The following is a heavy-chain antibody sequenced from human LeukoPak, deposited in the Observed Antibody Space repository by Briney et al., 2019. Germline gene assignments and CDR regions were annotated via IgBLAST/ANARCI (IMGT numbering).Heavy chain of an antibody. CDR1: GYSISSGYY. J-gene: IGHJ4*02. CDR2: FYHSGNT. D-gene: IGHD1-1*01. CDR3: ARLRGWVVEEYAD. Sequence: PSETLSLTCSVSGYSISSGYYWGWIRQPPGKGLEWIGSFYHSGNTYYNPSLKSRVTISEDTSKNQFSLKLSSVTAADTAVYYCARLRGWVVEEYADWGQGTLVTVSS. V-gene: IGHV4-38-2*02.